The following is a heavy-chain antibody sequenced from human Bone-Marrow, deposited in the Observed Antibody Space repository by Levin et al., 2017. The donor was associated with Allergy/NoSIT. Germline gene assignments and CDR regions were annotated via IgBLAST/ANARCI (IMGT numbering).Heavy chain of an antibody. J-gene: IGHJ6*02. Sequence: GESLKISCAASGFTFSDSYMSWIRQAPGKGLEWVSYINSGGNIIYYADSVKGRFTISRDDAKNSLYLQMNSLRAEDTAVYYCARDGSRYCSSTSCYSGFYYYGMDVWGQGTTVTVSS. V-gene: IGHV3-11*01. CDR2: INSGGNII. D-gene: IGHD2-2*01. CDR3: ARDGSRYCSSTSCYSGFYYYGMDV. CDR1: GFTFSDSY.